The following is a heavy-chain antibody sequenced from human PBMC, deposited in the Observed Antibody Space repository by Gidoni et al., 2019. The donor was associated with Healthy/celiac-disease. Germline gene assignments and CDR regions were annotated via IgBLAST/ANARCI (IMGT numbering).Heavy chain of an antibody. Sequence: QVTLKESGPVLVKPTETRTLTCTGSGFSLSNARRGVSWIRQPPVKALEWLAHIFSNDEKSYSTFLKSRITISKDTSKSQVVLTMTNMDPVDTATYYCALMSSGWYSDRPPLDYWGQGTLVTVSS. CDR2: IFSNDEK. CDR3: ALMSSGWYSDRPPLDY. V-gene: IGHV2-26*01. CDR1: GFSLSNARRG. J-gene: IGHJ4*02. D-gene: IGHD6-19*01.